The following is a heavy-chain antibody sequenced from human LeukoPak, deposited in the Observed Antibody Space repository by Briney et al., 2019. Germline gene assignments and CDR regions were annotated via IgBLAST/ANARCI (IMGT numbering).Heavy chain of an antibody. CDR1: GLTLSSYA. D-gene: IGHD5-18*01. CDR3: ARGLSSYGYFDY. V-gene: IGHV3-30-3*01. CDR2: ISYDGSNK. Sequence: GGSLRLSCAASGLTLSSYAMHWVRQAPGKGLEWVTVISYDGSNKYYADSVKGRFTISRDNSKNTLYLQMNSLRAEDTAVYYCARGLSSYGYFDYWGQGTLVTVSS. J-gene: IGHJ4*02.